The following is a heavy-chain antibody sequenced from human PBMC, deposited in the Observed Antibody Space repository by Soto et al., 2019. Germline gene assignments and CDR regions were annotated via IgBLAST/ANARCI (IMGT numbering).Heavy chain of an antibody. CDR1: GESIGTGGSY. CDR3: SRSRVEHTSPTDF. Sequence: LSLTCTVSGESIGTGGSYCGWVRQHPGKGLEWIGYIHYDGATFYNPSLKSRVTISSETAKNQFFLKLTSITATDTAIYLNSRSRVEHTSPTDFWGEGTLVIVSS. J-gene: IGHJ4*02. D-gene: IGHD2-2*01. V-gene: IGHV4-31*03. CDR2: IHYDGAT.